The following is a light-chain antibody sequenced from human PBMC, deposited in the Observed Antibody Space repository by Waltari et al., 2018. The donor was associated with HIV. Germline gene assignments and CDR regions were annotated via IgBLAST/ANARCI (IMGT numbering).Light chain of an antibody. Sequence: QSAPTQTASVSGSPGQSITISCTGTNSDVGGYNFVSWYQHHPGRAPKLIIYDVTNRPSGVSNRFSGSKSGNTASLTISGLQAEDEADYFCSSYTRSSTHYVFGTGTKVTVL. CDR3: SSYTRSSTHYV. CDR2: DVT. J-gene: IGLJ1*01. CDR1: NSDVGGYNF. V-gene: IGLV2-14*03.